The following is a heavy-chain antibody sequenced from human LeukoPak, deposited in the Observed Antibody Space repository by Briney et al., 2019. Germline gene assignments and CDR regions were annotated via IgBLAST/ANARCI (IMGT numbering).Heavy chain of an antibody. D-gene: IGHD6-19*01. V-gene: IGHV1-46*01. CDR2: INPSGGST. CDR3: AVIAVARQFDY. Sequence: ASVKVSCKASGYTFTSFYMHWVRQAPGQGLEWMGIINPSGGSTSYAQKFQGGVTMTRDTSTSTVYMELSSLRSEDTAVYYCAVIAVARQFDYWGQGTLVTVSS. J-gene: IGHJ4*02. CDR1: GYTFTSFY.